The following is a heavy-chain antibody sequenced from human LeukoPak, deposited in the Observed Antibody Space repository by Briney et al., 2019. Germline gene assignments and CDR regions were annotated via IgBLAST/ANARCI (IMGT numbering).Heavy chain of an antibody. J-gene: IGHJ6*03. V-gene: IGHV1-46*01. D-gene: IGHD2-2*01. CDR3: AGVVAPSYYYYYYMDV. CDR1: GYTFTSYY. Sequence: ASVKVSCKASGYTFTSYYMHWVRQAPGQGLEWMGIINPSGGSTSYAQRFQGRVTITADKSTSTAYMELSSLRSEDTAVYYCAGVVAPSYYYYYYMDVWGKGTTVTVSS. CDR2: INPSGGST.